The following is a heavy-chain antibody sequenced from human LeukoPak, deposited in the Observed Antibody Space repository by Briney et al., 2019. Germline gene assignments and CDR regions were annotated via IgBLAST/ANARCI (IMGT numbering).Heavy chain of an antibody. D-gene: IGHD5-18*01. CDR3: ARDAGGGWIQLWEYYYYGMDV. CDR2: IYYSGST. J-gene: IGHJ6*02. CDR1: GGSISSGGYS. Sequence: SQTLSLTCTVSGGSISSGGYSWSWIRQHPGKGLEWIGYIYYSGSTYYNPSLKSRVTISVDTSKNQFSLKLSSVTAADTAVYYCARDAGGGWIQLWEYYYYGMDVWGQGTMVTVSS. V-gene: IGHV4-31*03.